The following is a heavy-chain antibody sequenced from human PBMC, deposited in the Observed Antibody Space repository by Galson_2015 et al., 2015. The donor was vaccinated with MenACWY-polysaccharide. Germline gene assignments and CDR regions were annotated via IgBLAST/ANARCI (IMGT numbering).Heavy chain of an antibody. CDR1: GGSISRSGSY. CDR2: IYYSGST. V-gene: IGHV4-39*01. Sequence: LSPTCTVAGGSISRSGSYWGWIPQPPGPRREWIGSIYYSGSTYYNPSLKRRVAISGSTSKSQFSLKLRSLTAADTAVYYCARLGGDFWSGYYIYYYYYYMDVWGKGTTVTVSS. J-gene: IGHJ6*03. D-gene: IGHD3-3*01. CDR3: ARLGGDFWSGYYIYYYYYYMDV.